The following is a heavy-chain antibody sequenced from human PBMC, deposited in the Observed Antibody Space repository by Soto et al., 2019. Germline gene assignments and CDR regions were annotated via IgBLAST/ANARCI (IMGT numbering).Heavy chain of an antibody. CDR2: TSYHGNKE. CDR1: GFTFSTCG. V-gene: IGHV3-30*18. J-gene: IGHJ2*01. CDR3: AKDIGDSGYEVWYVDL. Sequence: QVQLVESGGGVVQPGRSLRLSCAASGFTFSTCGMHWVRQAPGKGLEWVALTSYHGNKEYYADSVKGRFTISRDNSKNTLYLQMNSLRAEDTAVYYCAKDIGDSGYEVWYVDLWGRGTLVTVSS. D-gene: IGHD5-12*01.